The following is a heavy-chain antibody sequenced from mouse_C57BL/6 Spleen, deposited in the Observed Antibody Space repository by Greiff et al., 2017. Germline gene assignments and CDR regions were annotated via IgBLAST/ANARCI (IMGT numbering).Heavy chain of an antibody. J-gene: IGHJ3*01. CDR3: AVLTGTAWFAY. Sequence: VQLQQPGAELVKPGASVKVSCKASGYTFTSYWMHWVKQRPGQGLEWIGRIHPSDSGTNYNQKFKGKATLTVDKSSSTAYMQLSSLTSEDAAVYYCAVLTGTAWFAYWGQGTLVTVSA. D-gene: IGHD4-1*01. CDR1: GYTFTSYW. V-gene: IGHV1-74*01. CDR2: IHPSDSGT.